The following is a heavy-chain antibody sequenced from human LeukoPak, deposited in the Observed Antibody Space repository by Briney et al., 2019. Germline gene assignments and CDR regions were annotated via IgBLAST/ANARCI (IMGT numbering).Heavy chain of an antibody. V-gene: IGHV4-31*03. CDR3: ASGYGSGWFDA. Sequence: SETLSLTCTVSGASVSSGRYYWSWIRQHPGKGLEWIAYIVDSEKIYCNPSLKSRLILSLDTSENQFSLNLSSMTAADTAVYFCASGYGSGWFDAWGQGTLVAVSS. J-gene: IGHJ5*02. CDR2: IVDSEKI. CDR1: GASVSSGRYY. D-gene: IGHD5-18*01.